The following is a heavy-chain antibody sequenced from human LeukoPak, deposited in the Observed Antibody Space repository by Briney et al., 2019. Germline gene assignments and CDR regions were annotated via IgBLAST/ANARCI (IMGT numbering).Heavy chain of an antibody. CDR2: IYSGGST. D-gene: IGHD3-3*01. Sequence: PGGFLRLSCAASGFTVSSNYMTWVRQAPGKGLEWVSVIYSGGSTYYADSMKGRFTISRDNSENTLYLHMNSLRAEDTAVYYCARATFWSGYQRDSWYMDVWGKGTTVTVSS. CDR1: GFTVSSNY. V-gene: IGHV3-66*02. J-gene: IGHJ6*03. CDR3: ARATFWSGYQRDSWYMDV.